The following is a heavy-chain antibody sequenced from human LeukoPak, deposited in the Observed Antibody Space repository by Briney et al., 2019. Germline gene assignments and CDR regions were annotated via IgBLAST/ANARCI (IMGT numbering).Heavy chain of an antibody. CDR2: IRSIGTNT. V-gene: IGHV3-30*02. J-gene: IGHJ4*02. D-gene: IGHD2-2*01. CDR1: GFTFSSYG. CDR3: ATYTSSYFDY. Sequence: GGSLRLSCAASGFTFSSYGMHWVRQAPGKGLEWVAFIRSIGTNTYYADSVKGRFTISRDNPKNTLYLQMNSLRAEDTAVYYSATYTSSYFDYWGQGTLVTVSS.